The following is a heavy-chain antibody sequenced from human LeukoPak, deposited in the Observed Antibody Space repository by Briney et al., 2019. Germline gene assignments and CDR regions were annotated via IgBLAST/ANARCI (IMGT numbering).Heavy chain of an antibody. D-gene: IGHD4-23*01. CDR1: GGSFSGYY. Sequence: SETLSLICAVYGGSFSGYYWSWIRQPPGKGLEWIGEINHSGSTNYNPSLKSRVTISVDTSKNQFSLKLSSVTAADTAVYYCARGNDYGGNLDYWGQGTLVTVSS. CDR3: ARGNDYGGNLDY. V-gene: IGHV4-34*01. J-gene: IGHJ4*02. CDR2: INHSGST.